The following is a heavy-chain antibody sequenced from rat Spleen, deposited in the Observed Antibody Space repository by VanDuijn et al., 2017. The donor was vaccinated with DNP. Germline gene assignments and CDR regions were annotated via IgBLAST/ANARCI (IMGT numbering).Heavy chain of an antibody. CDR1: GYSITSNY. J-gene: IGHJ2*01. CDR2: ISYSGST. CDR3: ARWSDYFDY. Sequence: EVQLQESGPGLVKPSQSLSLICSVTGYSITSNYWGWIRKFPGNKMECIGHISYSGSTSHNPSLKTRISITRDTSKNQFFLHLNSVTTEDTATYYCARWSDYFDYWGQGVMVTVSS. V-gene: IGHV3-1*01.